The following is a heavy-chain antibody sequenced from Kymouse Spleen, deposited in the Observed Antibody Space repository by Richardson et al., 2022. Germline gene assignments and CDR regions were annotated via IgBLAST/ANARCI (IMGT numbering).Heavy chain of an antibody. CDR1: GFTFSNAW. D-gene: IGHD6-6*01. Sequence: EVQLVESGGGLVKPGGSLRLSCAASGFTFSNAWMSWVRQAPGKGLEWVGRIKSKTDGGTTDYAAPVKGRFTISRDDSKNTLYLQMNSLKTEDTAVYYCTTIAARPYYYYGMDVWGQGTTVTVSS. CDR2: IKSKTDGGTT. CDR3: TTIAARPYYYYGMDV. J-gene: IGHJ6*02. V-gene: IGHV3-15*01.